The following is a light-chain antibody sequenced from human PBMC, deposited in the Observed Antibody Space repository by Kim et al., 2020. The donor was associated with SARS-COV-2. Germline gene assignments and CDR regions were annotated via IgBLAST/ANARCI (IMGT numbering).Light chain of an antibody. CDR3: QTWGTGSRGV. CDR2: LNSDGSH. Sequence: VNPTCTLSSGHSSYAMAWHQQQPEKGPRYLMKLNSDGSHSKGDGIPDRFSGSSSGAERYLTISSLQSEDEADYYCQTWGTGSRGVFGGGTQLTVL. V-gene: IGLV4-69*01. J-gene: IGLJ2*01. CDR1: SGHSSYA.